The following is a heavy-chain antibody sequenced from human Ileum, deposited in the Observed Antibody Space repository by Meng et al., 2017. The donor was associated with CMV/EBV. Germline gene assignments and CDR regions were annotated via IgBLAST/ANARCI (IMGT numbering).Heavy chain of an antibody. J-gene: IGHJ4*02. CDR3: AKPGEAYSNYYFDS. D-gene: IGHD4-11*01. CDR2: ISSYNYI. V-gene: IGHV3-21*01. CDR1: GFTFSTYT. Sequence: GGSLRLSCAASGFTFSTYTMNWIRQAPGKGLEWVSSISSYNYIYYADSMKGRFTISRDNAKSSLYLQMNSLRAEDTAVYYCAKPGEAYSNYYFDSWGQGTLVTVSS.